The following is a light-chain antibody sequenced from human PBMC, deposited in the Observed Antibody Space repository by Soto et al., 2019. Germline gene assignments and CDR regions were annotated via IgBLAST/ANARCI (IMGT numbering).Light chain of an antibody. CDR3: QQRSNWRS. Sequence: EIVLTQSPATLSLSPGERATLSCRASQSVSSYLAWYQQKPGQAPRLLIYDASNRATGIPARFSGSGSGTDFPLTISSLEPEDFGVYYCQQRSNWRSFGGGTKVEIK. V-gene: IGKV3-11*01. CDR1: QSVSSY. J-gene: IGKJ4*01. CDR2: DAS.